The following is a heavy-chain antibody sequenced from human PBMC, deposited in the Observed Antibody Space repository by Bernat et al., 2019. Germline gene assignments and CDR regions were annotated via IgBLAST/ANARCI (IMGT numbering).Heavy chain of an antibody. D-gene: IGHD2-2*01. Sequence: QVQLQQWGAGLLKPSETLSLTCAVYGGSFSGYYWSWIRQPPGKGLEWIGEINHSGSTNYNPSLKSRVTISVDTSKNQFSLKLSSVTAADTAVYYCASNYRYCSSTSCYSWGFEYAFDIWGQGTMVTVSS. CDR3: ASNYRYCSSTSCYSWGFEYAFDI. CDR2: INHSGST. V-gene: IGHV4-34*01. CDR1: GGSFSGYY. J-gene: IGHJ3*02.